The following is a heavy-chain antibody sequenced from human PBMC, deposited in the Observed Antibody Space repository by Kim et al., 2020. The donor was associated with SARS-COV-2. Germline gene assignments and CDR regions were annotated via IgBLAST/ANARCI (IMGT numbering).Heavy chain of an antibody. CDR3: ARSRSGLIFKDAIDI. J-gene: IGHJ3*02. CDR2: IYYTGTT. D-gene: IGHD3-9*01. Sequence: SETLSLTCSVSGGFVSAQYWNWIRQPPGKGLEWIGHIYYTGTTSYNPSLKSRVTISLDTSNNHFSLRLTSVTAADTAVYFCARSRSGLIFKDAIDIWGQGTMVTVSS. CDR1: GGFVSAQY. V-gene: IGHV4-59*08.